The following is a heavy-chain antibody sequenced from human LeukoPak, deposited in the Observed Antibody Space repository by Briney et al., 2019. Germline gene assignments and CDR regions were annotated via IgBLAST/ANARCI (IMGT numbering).Heavy chain of an antibody. CDR2: IYYSGST. V-gene: IGHV4-39*07. D-gene: IGHD1-26*01. CDR1: GGSISSSSYY. CDR3: ARGEGRGPTDFDY. J-gene: IGHJ4*02. Sequence: PSETLSLTCTVSGGSISSSSYYWGWIRQPPGKGLEWIGSIYYSGSTYYNPSLKSRVTISVDTSKNQFSLKLRSVTAADTAVYYCARGEGRGPTDFDYWGQGILVTVSS.